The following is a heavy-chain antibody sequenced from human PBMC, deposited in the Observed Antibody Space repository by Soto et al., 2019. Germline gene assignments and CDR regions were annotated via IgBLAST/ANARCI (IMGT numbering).Heavy chain of an antibody. CDR3: ARDAYDSSGYYLDDAFDI. J-gene: IGHJ3*02. D-gene: IGHD3-22*01. V-gene: IGHV4-59*01. CDR1: GGSISSYY. CDR2: IYYSGST. Sequence: SETLSLTCTVSGGSISSYYWSWIRQPPGKGLEWIGYIYYSGSTNYNPSLKSRVTISVDTSKNQFSLKLSSVTAADTAVYYCARDAYDSSGYYLDDAFDIWGQGTMVTVS.